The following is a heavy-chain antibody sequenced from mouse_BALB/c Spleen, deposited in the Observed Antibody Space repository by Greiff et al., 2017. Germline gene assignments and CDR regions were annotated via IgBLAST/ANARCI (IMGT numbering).Heavy chain of an antibody. CDR1: GFTFSSYG. CDR2: ISSGGSYT. Sequence: EVNVVESGGDLVKPGGSLKLSCAASGFTFSSYGMSWVRQTPDKRLEWVATISSGGSYTYYPDSVKGRFTISRDNAKNTLYLQMSSLKSEDTAMYYCARQILGRSWYFDVWGAGTTVTGSS. V-gene: IGHV5-6*01. J-gene: IGHJ1*01. D-gene: IGHD4-1*01. CDR3: ARQILGRSWYFDV.